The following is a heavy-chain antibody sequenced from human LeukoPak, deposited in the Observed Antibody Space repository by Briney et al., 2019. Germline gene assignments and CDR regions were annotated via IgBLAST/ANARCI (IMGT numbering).Heavy chain of an antibody. V-gene: IGHV4-34*01. D-gene: IGHD2-2*01. CDR3: ARGYFAHCYASSSHDY. CDR2: INLNGGI. Sequence: SDTLSLTCAVSGGSFSDYCWAWIRQPPGKGLEWIGEINLNGGINYNPSLTSRVTLSFDTSMHHVSLRLTSVTAADTGVYYCARGYFAHCYASSSHDYWGQGTLVSVSS. J-gene: IGHJ4*02. CDR1: GGSFSDYC.